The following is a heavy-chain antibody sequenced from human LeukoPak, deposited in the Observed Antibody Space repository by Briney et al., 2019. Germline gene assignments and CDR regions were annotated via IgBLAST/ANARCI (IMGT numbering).Heavy chain of an antibody. V-gene: IGHV3-21*01. CDR2: ISASSNYI. CDR1: GFAFSDYS. CDR3: ARDASTRCYLCEVDY. J-gene: IGHJ4*02. Sequence: GGSLRLSCAASGFAFSDYSMNWVRQAPGKGLEWASSISASSNYIYYADSVKGRFTISRDNAKNSLYLQMSSLRAEDTAVYYCARDASTRCYLCEVDYWGQGTLVTVSS. D-gene: IGHD2-2*01.